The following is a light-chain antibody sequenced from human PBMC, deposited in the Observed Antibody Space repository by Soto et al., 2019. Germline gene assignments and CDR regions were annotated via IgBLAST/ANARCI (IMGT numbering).Light chain of an antibody. CDR2: EVT. V-gene: IGLV2-14*01. Sequence: QSVLTQPASVSGSRGQSIIISCVGRNTDVGQDKSVSWYQQGPGKAPKLLIFEVTNRPSGVSNRFSGSRSGNTASLTISGLQPDDEGDYFCVSYTGTDTLIFGTGTKVTVL. CDR1: NTDVGQDKS. J-gene: IGLJ1*01. CDR3: VSYTGTDTLI.